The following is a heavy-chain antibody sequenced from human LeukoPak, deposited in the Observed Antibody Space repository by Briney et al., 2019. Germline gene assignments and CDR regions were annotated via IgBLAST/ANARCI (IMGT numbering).Heavy chain of an antibody. J-gene: IGHJ5*02. D-gene: IGHD4-17*01. V-gene: IGHV4-4*07. CDR2: IHASGTI. CDR1: GGSISSYF. Sequence: SDTLCLTCSVSGGSISSYFWSWIRQSAEKELEWIGRIHASGTIMYNPSLMSRVTMSMDTSKNQFSLKMSSVTAADTAVYYCARAHHLDYGDWFDPWGQGILVPVSS. CDR3: ARAHHLDYGDWFDP.